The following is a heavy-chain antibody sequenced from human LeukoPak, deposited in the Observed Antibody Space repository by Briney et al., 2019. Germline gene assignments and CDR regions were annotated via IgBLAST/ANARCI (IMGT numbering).Heavy chain of an antibody. CDR1: GYTFTGYY. D-gene: IGHD7-27*01. CDR2: INPNSGGT. V-gene: IGHV1-2*06. CDR3: ASSPNWGFDY. J-gene: IGHJ4*02. Sequence: GASVTVSCTASGYTFTGYYMHWVRQAPGQGLGWMGRINPNSGGTNYAQKFQGRVTMTRDTSISTAYVELCRLTSDDTAVYYCASSPNWGFDYWGQGTLVTVSS.